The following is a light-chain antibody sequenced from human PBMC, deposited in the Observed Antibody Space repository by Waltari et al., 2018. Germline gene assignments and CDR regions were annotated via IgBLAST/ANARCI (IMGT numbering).Light chain of an antibody. CDR1: QSISTY. V-gene: IGKV1-39*01. CDR3: QQSYSSPQRT. CDR2: AAS. Sequence: DIQMTQSPSSLSASVGDRVTITCRASQSISTYLNWYQQKPGKAPKLLIYAASSLQSGVPSRFSGSGSGTDFTLTISSLRPEDFATYFCQQSYSSPQRTFGPGTKVEIK. J-gene: IGKJ1*01.